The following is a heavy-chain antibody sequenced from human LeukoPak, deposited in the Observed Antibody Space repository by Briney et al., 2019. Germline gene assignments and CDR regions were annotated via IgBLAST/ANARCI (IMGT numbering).Heavy chain of an antibody. J-gene: IGHJ4*02. CDR3: AAGPWELDF. CDR1: GVSINTYY. Sequence: SETLSLTCTVSGVSINTYYASWIRQAPGKGLEFIGFIYNGGNTNYNPSLKSRATISVDTSNNQFSLRLTSVTAADTAMYYRAAGPWELDFWGQGTLVTVSS. V-gene: IGHV4-4*09. CDR2: IYNGGNT. D-gene: IGHD1-26*01.